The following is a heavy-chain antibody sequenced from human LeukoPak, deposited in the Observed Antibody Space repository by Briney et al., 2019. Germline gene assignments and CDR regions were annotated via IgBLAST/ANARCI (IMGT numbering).Heavy chain of an antibody. J-gene: IGHJ4*02. D-gene: IGHD5-12*01. Sequence: GGSLRLSCVASGFTYRRYSMTWVRQAPGKGLEWVARLHPDGSERNYVGSVEGRFTVFGDNAKSSLFLKMHSLRVEETAVDYFARGGYSFDYLGQGTLVTV. CDR3: ARGGYSFDY. CDR2: LHPDGSER. CDR1: GFTYRRYS. V-gene: IGHV3-7*01.